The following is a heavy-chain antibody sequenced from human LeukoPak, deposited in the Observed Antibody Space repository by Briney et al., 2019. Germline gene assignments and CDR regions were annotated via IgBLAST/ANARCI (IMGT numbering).Heavy chain of an antibody. Sequence: ASVKVSCKASGYTFTGYYMHWVRQATGQGPEWMGWMNPNSGNTGYAQKFQGRVTMTRNTSISTAYMELRSLRSEDTAVYYCARVSHYYGSGPLDWGQGTLVTVSS. D-gene: IGHD3-10*01. CDR3: ARVSHYYGSGPLD. J-gene: IGHJ4*02. V-gene: IGHV1-8*02. CDR2: MNPNSGNT. CDR1: GYTFTGYY.